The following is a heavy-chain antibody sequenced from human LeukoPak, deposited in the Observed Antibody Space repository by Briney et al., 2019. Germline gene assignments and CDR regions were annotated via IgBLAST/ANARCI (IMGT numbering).Heavy chain of an antibody. D-gene: IGHD5-12*01. CDR3: ARDKWLRLLFDY. CDR1: GFTFDDYG. J-gene: IGHJ4*02. Sequence: GGSLRLSCAASGFTFDDYGMSWVRPAPGKGLEWVSGINWNGGSTGYADSVKGRFTISRDNSKNTLYLQMNSLRAEDTAVYYCARDKWLRLLFDYWGQGTLVTASS. CDR2: INWNGGST. V-gene: IGHV3-20*04.